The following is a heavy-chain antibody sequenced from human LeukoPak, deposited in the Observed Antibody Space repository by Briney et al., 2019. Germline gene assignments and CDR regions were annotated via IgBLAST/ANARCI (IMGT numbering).Heavy chain of an antibody. CDR1: GFTFSSYA. CDR2: ISSNGDST. Sequence: GGSLRLSCAASGFTFSSYAMHWVRQAPGKGLEYVSAISSNGDSTYYANSVKGRFTISRDNSKNTLYLQMGSLRAEDMAVYYCARATPIDYWGQGTLVTVSS. CDR3: ARATPIDY. V-gene: IGHV3-64*01. J-gene: IGHJ4*02.